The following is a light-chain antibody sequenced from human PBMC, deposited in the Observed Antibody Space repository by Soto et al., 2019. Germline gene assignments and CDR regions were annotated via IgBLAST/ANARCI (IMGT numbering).Light chain of an antibody. CDR2: DAS. V-gene: IGKV3-20*01. J-gene: IGKJ5*01. CDR1: QSVRSNN. Sequence: EIVLTQSPGTLSLSPGERATLSCRASQSVRSNNLAWYQQKPGQAPRLLIYDASSRATGIPDRFGGSGSGTAFTLTSSRLEAEDFAVYYCQQDGSAPPTTFSQGTRLEIK. CDR3: QQDGSAPPTT.